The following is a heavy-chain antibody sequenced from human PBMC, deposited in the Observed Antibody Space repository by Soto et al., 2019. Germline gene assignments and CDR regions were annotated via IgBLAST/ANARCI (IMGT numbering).Heavy chain of an antibody. V-gene: IGHV3-74*01. CDR2: INSDGSST. CDR3: VRTIQPGTTTYFDY. D-gene: IGHD1-1*01. J-gene: IGHJ4*02. Sequence: PGGSLRLSCAASGFTFSSYWMHWVRQAPGKGLVWVSRINSDGSSTSYADSVKGRFTISRDNAKNTLYLQMNSLYTEDTAVYYCVRTIQPGTTTYFDYWGQETLVTVSS. CDR1: GFTFSSYW.